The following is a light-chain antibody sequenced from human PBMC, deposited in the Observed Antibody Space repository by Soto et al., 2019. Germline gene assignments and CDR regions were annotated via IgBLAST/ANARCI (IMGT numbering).Light chain of an antibody. CDR3: SSYTSSSTVV. Sequence: QSALTQPASVSGSPGQSITISCTGTSSDVGGYNYVSLYQQHPGKAPKLMIYDVSNRPSGVSNRFSGSKSGNTASLTISGLQAEDEADYYCSSYTSSSTVVFGGGTQLPS. V-gene: IGLV2-14*01. CDR2: DVS. CDR1: SSDVGGYNY. J-gene: IGLJ2*01.